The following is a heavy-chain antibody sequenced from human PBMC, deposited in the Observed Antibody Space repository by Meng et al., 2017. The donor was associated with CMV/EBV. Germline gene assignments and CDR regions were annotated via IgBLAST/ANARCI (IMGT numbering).Heavy chain of an antibody. D-gene: IGHD5-18*01. CDR2: INPSGGST. J-gene: IGHJ4*02. V-gene: IGHV1-46*01. CDR1: GYTFTSDY. Sequence: GYTFTSDYMHWVRQAPGQGLEWMGIINPSGGSTSYAQKFQGRVTMTRDTSTSTVYMELSSLRSEDTAVYYCARVDVDTAMDEEGFDYWGQGTLVTVSS. CDR3: ARVDVDTAMDEEGFDY.